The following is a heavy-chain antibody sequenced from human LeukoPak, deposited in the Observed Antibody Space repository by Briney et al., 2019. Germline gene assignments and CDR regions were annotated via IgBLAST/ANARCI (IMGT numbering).Heavy chain of an antibody. CDR2: LFYSGNT. CDR1: GGSLSSYY. Sequence: PSETLSLTCTVSGGSLSSYYWSWLQQPPGKGLDWIGYLFYSGNTNSNPSLKSRVTISANTSKNQFSLRLNFVTAADTAVYYCGRVRTGNTGSPEYFEDWGQGTLVTVSS. V-gene: IGHV4-59*01. J-gene: IGHJ1*01. CDR3: GRVRTGNTGSPEYFED. D-gene: IGHD5-12*01.